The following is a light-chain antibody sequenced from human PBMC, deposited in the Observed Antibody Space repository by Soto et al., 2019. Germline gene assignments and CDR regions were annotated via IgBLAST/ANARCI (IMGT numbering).Light chain of an antibody. CDR1: QDISHF. J-gene: IGKJ5*01. Sequence: IQMTQSPSSLFASVGDRVTITCRASQDISHFLNWYQQKPGKAPKLLIYDASNLQTGVPSRFSGRGSGTDFTFTISSLQPDDSGTYYCQQYDDLPITFGQGTRLEI. CDR3: QQYDDLPIT. CDR2: DAS. V-gene: IGKV1-33*01.